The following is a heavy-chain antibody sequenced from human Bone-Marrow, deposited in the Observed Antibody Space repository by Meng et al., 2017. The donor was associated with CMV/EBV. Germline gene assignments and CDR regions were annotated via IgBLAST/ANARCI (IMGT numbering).Heavy chain of an antibody. D-gene: IGHD5-24*01. CDR3: ARVVWARWLQFRFEDY. V-gene: IGHV1-18*01. Sequence: QAQLVQSGAEVKKPGASVKVSCKASGYTFTSYGISWVRQAPGQGLEWMGWISAYNGNTNYAQKLQGRVTMTTDTSTSTAYMELRSLRSDDTAVYYCARVVWARWLQFRFEDYWGQGTLVTVSS. CDR2: ISAYNGNT. CDR1: GYTFTSYG. J-gene: IGHJ4*02.